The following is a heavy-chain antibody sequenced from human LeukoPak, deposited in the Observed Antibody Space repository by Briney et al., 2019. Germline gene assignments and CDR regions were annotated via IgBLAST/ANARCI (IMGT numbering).Heavy chain of an antibody. D-gene: IGHD2-2*01. V-gene: IGHV3-9*01. Sequence: GRSLRLSCAASGFTFDDYAMYWVRQAPGKGLEWVSGISWNSGSIGYADSVKGRFTISRDNAKNSLYLQMNSLRAEDTALYYCAKSTGYYFDYWGQGTLVTVSS. CDR2: ISWNSGSI. CDR1: GFTFDDYA. J-gene: IGHJ4*02. CDR3: AKSTGYYFDY.